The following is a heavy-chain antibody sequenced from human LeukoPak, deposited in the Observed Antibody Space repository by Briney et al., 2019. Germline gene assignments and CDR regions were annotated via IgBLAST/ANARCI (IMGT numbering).Heavy chain of an antibody. CDR2: ISGGSDYI. CDR1: GFTFGTYA. J-gene: IGHJ4*02. V-gene: IGHV3-23*01. CDR3: AKNWATGLAFYDY. D-gene: IGHD5-24*01. Sequence: GGSLRLSSAASGFTFGTYAMTWVRQAPGKGLEWGSAISGGSDYIYYTESVKGRFTTSRDNSKNTLYLQMSSLRADDTAVYYCAKNWATGLAFYDYWGQGAQVTVSS.